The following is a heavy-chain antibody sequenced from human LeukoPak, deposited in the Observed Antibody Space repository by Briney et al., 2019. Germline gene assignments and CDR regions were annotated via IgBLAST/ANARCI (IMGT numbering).Heavy chain of an antibody. V-gene: IGHV1-69*13. CDR2: IIPIFGTA. CDR3: ASSLIVVVPAARGLGD. CDR1: GATFTSYA. D-gene: IGHD2-2*01. J-gene: IGHJ4*02. Sequence: PVKLSSKASGATFTSYALSCARHAPGQGLEWMGGIIPIFGTANYAQKFQGRVTITADESTSTAYMELSSLRSEDTAVYYCASSLIVVVPAARGLGDWGQGTLVTVSS.